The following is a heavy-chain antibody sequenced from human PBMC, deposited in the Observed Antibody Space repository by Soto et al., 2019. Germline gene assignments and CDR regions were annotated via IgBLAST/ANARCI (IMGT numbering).Heavy chain of an antibody. J-gene: IGHJ3*02. CDR2: ISSSSSYI. Sequence: GGSLRLSCAASGFTFSSYSMNWVRQAPGKGLEWVSSISSSSSYIYYADSVKGRFTISRDNSKNTLYLQMNSLRAEDTAVYYCAKDLLDYGDYRDAFDIWGQGTMVTRLL. D-gene: IGHD4-17*01. CDR3: AKDLLDYGDYRDAFDI. V-gene: IGHV3-21*04. CDR1: GFTFSSYS.